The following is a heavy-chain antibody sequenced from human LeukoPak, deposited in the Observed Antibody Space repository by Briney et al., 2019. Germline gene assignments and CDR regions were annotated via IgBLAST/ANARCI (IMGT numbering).Heavy chain of an antibody. CDR1: GFTFSSHS. Sequence: GGSLRLSCGASGFTFSSHSMNWVRQAPGKGLEWVSAISGSGGSTYYADSVKGRFTISRDNSKNTLYLQMNSLRAEDTAVYYCAKVSQWLTQGYWGRGTLVTVSS. J-gene: IGHJ4*02. V-gene: IGHV3-23*01. D-gene: IGHD6-19*01. CDR3: AKVSQWLTQGY. CDR2: ISGSGGST.